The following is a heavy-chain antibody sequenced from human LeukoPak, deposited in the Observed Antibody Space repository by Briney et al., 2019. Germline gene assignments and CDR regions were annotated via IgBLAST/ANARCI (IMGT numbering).Heavy chain of an antibody. D-gene: IGHD2-21*02. J-gene: IGHJ4*02. CDR2: INPNSGGT. CDR1: GYTFTGYY. Sequence: GASVKVSCKASGYTFTGYYMHLVRQAPGQGHEWMGWINPNSGGTNYAQKFQGRVPMTSDTSISTAYMELGRLRSDDTAVSYCARVMYCGGDCYPYNDYWGQGTLVTVS. CDR3: ARVMYCGGDCYPYNDY. V-gene: IGHV1-2*02.